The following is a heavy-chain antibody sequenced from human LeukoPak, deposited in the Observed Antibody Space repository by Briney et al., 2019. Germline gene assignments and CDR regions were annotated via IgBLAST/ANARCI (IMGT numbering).Heavy chain of an antibody. CDR2: ISGSGDST. J-gene: IGHJ4*02. D-gene: IGHD3-22*01. CDR3: ARMTPQYTYGSTEYHYNYFDY. Sequence: GGSLRLSCAASGFTFSNYAMRWVRQAPGKGLEWVSGISGSGDSTYYADSVKGRFTISRDNAKSSLYLQMNSLRTEDTAVYYCARMTPQYTYGSTEYHYNYFDYWGQGTLVTVSS. V-gene: IGHV3-23*01. CDR1: GFTFSNYA.